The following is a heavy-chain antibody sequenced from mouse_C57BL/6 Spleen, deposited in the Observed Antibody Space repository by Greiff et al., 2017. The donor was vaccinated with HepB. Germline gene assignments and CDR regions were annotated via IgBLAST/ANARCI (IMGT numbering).Heavy chain of an antibody. D-gene: IGHD1-1*01. V-gene: IGHV1-18*01. CDR3: ARRKVTTVDYAMDY. Sequence: VQLKQSGPELVKPGASVKIPCKASGYTFTDYNMDWVKQSHGKSLEWIGEINPNNGGTIYNQKFKGKATLTVDKSSSTAYMELRSLTSEDTAVYYCARRKVTTVDYAMDYWGQGTSVTVSS. J-gene: IGHJ4*01. CDR1: GYTFTDYN. CDR2: INPNNGGT.